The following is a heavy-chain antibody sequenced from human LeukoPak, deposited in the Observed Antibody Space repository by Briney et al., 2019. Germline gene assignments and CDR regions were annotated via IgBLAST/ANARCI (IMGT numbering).Heavy chain of an antibody. CDR1: GFTVSSNY. CDR2: IYSGGST. J-gene: IGHJ3*02. D-gene: IGHD3-3*01. Sequence: GGSLRLSCAASGFTVSSNYMSWLRQAPGKGLEWVSVIYSGGSTYYADSVKGRFTIARDNSKNTLYLQMNSLRAEDTAVYYCARDLAPINYDFWSGYYRNAFDIWGQGTMVTVSS. CDR3: ARDLAPINYDFWSGYYRNAFDI. V-gene: IGHV3-66*02.